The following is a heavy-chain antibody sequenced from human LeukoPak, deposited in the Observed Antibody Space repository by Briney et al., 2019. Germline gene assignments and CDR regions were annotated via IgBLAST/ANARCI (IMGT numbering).Heavy chain of an antibody. CDR2: ISYDGSET. V-gene: IGHV3-30*18. CDR3: AKDVYYGNPRMYYYYYYGMDV. CDR1: GFTIGGYA. J-gene: IGHJ6*02. D-gene: IGHD4-17*01. Sequence: GGSLRLSCADSGFTIGGYAMHWVRQAPGKGLDWVAVISYDGSETFYADSVKGRFTISRDNSKNTLYLQMNSLRAEDTAVYYCAKDVYYGNPRMYYYYYYGMDVWGQGTTVTVSS.